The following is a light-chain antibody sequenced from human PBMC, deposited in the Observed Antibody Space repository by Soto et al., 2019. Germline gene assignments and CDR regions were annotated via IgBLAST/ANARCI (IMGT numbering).Light chain of an antibody. Sequence: DIVMTQSPDSLAVSLGERATINCKSSQSVLYSANNKNYLAWYQQKPGQPPKRLIYWASTRESGVPDRFSGSRSGTDFTLTISSLQAEDVAVYYCQQYYSTPHTFGPGTKVDIK. CDR1: QSVLYSANNKNY. CDR3: QQYYSTPHT. V-gene: IGKV4-1*01. CDR2: WAS. J-gene: IGKJ3*01.